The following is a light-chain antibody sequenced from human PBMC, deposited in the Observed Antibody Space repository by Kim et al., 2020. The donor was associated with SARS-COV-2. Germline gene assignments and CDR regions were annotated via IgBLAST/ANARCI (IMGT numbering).Light chain of an antibody. J-gene: IGKJ3*01. CDR1: QSISSH. CDR2: AAS. CDR3: QQSYITPFT. Sequence: DIQMTQSPSSLSASVGDRVTITCRTSQSISSHLNWYHQKPGRAPKLLIYAASTLQGGVPSRFSGSGSETDFTLTISSLQPEDFGTYFCQQSYITPFTFGPVTKVDI. V-gene: IGKV1-39*01.